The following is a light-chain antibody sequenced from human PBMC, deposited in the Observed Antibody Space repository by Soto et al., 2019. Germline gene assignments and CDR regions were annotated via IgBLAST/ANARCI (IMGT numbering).Light chain of an antibody. CDR3: QQYGRSPWT. CDR1: QSVSSSY. CDR2: GAS. V-gene: IGKV3-20*01. J-gene: IGKJ1*01. Sequence: EIVLTQSPGTLSLSPGERATLSCRASQSVSSSYLAWYQQKPGQAPRLLIYGASSRATGIPDRFSDSGSGTYYAITIIRLEHEDFAVYYSQQYGRSPWTFGQGTKVEIK.